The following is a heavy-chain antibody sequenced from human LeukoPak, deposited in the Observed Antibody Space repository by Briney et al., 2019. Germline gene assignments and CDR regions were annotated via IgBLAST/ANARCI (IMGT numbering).Heavy chain of an antibody. V-gene: IGHV3-23*01. CDR2: ISGSGGST. CDR3: AKDGYRSSFNWFDP. D-gene: IGHD6-13*01. J-gene: IGHJ5*02. Sequence: GGSLRLSCAASGFTFSSYAMSWLRQDPGKGLEWVSAISGSGGSTYYADSVKGRFTISRDNSKNTLYLQMNSLRAEDTAVYYCAKDGYRSSFNWFDPWGQGTLVTVSS. CDR1: GFTFSSYA.